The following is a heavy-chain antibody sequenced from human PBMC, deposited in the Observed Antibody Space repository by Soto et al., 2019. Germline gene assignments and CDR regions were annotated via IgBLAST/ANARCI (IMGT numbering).Heavy chain of an antibody. CDR2: IKQDGSEE. Sequence: GVSLRLSCSASGCNFGKFGMRWVRQAPGTGLEWVANIKQDGSEENYVDSVKGRFTISRDNAKNSLYLQMDSLRAEDTAVYYCARDLRMTGTTWYYYYMDVWGKGTTVTVSS. V-gene: IGHV3-7*01. D-gene: IGHD1-7*01. CDR1: GCNFGKFG. J-gene: IGHJ6*03. CDR3: ARDLRMTGTTWYYYYMDV.